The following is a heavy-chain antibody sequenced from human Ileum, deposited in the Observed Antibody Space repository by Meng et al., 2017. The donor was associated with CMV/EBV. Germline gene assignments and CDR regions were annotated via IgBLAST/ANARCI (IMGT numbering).Heavy chain of an antibody. Sequence: QLQLQESGPGLAKPSETLSLTCSSSGGVISSYYWTWIRQPPGKGLEWIGYIYHSVITNYNPSLKSRFTISVDTSKNQFSLKLNSVTAADTAIYYCARGRIYYDYWGRGALVTVSS. D-gene: IGHD2/OR15-2a*01. V-gene: IGHV4-59*01. CDR3: ARGRIYYDY. J-gene: IGHJ4*02. CDR2: IYHSVIT. CDR1: GGVISSYY.